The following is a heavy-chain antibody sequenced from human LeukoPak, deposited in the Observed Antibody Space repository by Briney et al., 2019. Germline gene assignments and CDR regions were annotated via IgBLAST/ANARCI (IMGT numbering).Heavy chain of an antibody. CDR3: ARLDTIAAAGTGFDY. V-gene: IGHV3-30*04. Sequence: GGSLRLSCEASGFTFSSYAMHWVRQAPGKGLEWVAVISYDGSNKYYADSVKGRFTISRDSSKNTLYLQMNSLRAEDTAVYYCARLDTIAAAGTGFDYWGQGTLVTVSS. CDR1: GFTFSSYA. J-gene: IGHJ4*02. D-gene: IGHD6-13*01. CDR2: ISYDGSNK.